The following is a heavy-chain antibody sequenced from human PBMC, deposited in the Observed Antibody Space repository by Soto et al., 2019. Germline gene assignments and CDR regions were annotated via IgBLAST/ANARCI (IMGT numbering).Heavy chain of an antibody. D-gene: IGHD6-13*01. Sequence: QVQLVESGGGLVKPGGSLRLSCAASGFTFSDYYMSWIRRAPGKGLEGVSYINSSSTYTNYADSVKGRFTSSRDNAKNSLYLQMNSLRAEDTAVYYCARIIAAAGGRRYFDLWGRGTLVTVSS. CDR3: ARIIAAAGGRRYFDL. V-gene: IGHV3-11*05. CDR1: GFTFSDYY. J-gene: IGHJ2*01. CDR2: INSSSTYT.